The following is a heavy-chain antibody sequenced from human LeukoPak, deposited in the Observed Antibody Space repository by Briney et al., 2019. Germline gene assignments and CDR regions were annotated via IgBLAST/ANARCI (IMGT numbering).Heavy chain of an antibody. D-gene: IGHD3-22*01. CDR2: ISSSGSTI. J-gene: IGHJ4*02. V-gene: IGHV3-11*04. CDR1: GFTFSDYY. Sequence: GGSLRLSCAASGFTFSDYYMSWIRQAPGKGLEWVSYISSSGSTIYYADSVKGRFTISRDNAKNSLYLQMNSLRAEDTAVYYCARIAFDSSGYYIWFFDYWGQGTLVTVSS. CDR3: ARIAFDSSGYYIWFFDY.